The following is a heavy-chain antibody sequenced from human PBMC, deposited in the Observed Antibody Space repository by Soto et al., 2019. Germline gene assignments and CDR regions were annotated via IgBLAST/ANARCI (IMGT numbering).Heavy chain of an antibody. CDR3: ARDSGSYMYVSD. D-gene: IGHD1-26*01. CDR2: ISAYNGET. Sequence: QVQLVQSGAEVKKPGASVKVSCKASGYTFTSSGFSWVRQAPGQGLEWMAWISAYNGETHYAQEFQGRVTMTTDTSTSTSYMGLRSLRSGDTAVYYCARDSGSYMYVSDWGQGTLVTVSS. V-gene: IGHV1-18*01. J-gene: IGHJ4*02. CDR1: GYTFTSSG.